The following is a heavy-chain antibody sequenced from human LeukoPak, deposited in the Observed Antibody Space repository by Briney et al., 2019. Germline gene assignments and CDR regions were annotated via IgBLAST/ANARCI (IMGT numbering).Heavy chain of an antibody. D-gene: IGHD5-12*01. Sequence: PGRSLRLSCAASGFNFIDYSMNWVRQAPGKGLERISYIGISSGNTKYADSVKGRFTISRDKARNSLYLQMNSLRVEDTAVYYCARDHRYAFDNWGHGTLVTVSS. CDR2: IGISSGNT. V-gene: IGHV3-48*01. CDR3: ARDHRYAFDN. CDR1: GFNFIDYS. J-gene: IGHJ4*01.